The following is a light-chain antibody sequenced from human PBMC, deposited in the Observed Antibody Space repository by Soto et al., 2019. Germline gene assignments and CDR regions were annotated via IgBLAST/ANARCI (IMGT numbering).Light chain of an antibody. CDR1: SSDIGHYNY. Sequence: LTQPASVSGSPGQSITISCTGTSSDIGHYNYVSWYQQHPGKAPKLMIYDVSNRPSGVSNRFSGSKSGNTASLTISGLQAEDEADYCCSSYTSSNTQVFGTGTRSPS. CDR3: SSYTSSNTQV. J-gene: IGLJ1*01. V-gene: IGLV2-14*03. CDR2: DVS.